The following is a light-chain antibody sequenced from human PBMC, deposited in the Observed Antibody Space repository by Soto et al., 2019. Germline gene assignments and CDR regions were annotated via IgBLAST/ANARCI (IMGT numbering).Light chain of an antibody. CDR1: QSVSTN. Sequence: ETVMTQSPATLSVSPGERATLSCRASQSVSTNLAWYQHKPGQAPRLLISGASTRATGLPARFSGSGSGTEFTLTISSLQSEDFAVYYCQQYNTWPPITFGQGTRLEIK. CDR2: GAS. V-gene: IGKV3-15*01. J-gene: IGKJ5*01. CDR3: QQYNTWPPIT.